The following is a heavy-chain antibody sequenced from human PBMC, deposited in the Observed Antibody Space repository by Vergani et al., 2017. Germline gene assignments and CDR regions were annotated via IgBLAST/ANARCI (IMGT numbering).Heavy chain of an antibody. D-gene: IGHD1-1*01. CDR1: GFKFSDHY. V-gene: IGHV3-11*04. Sequence: AYLVQSGGGLVTPGGSLRLSCAASGFKFSDHYMSWIRQAPGKGLEWVSHISPGASTVSYTDSVTGRFTVSRDNDNNSLTLDMTTLRVEDTAVYYCAKNPGISTTRHYYAMDVWGQGTTVTVSS. J-gene: IGHJ6*02. CDR3: AKNPGISTTRHYYAMDV. CDR2: ISPGASTV.